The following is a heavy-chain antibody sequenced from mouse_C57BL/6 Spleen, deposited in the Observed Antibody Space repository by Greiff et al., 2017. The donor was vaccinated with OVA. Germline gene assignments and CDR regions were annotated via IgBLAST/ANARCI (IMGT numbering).Heavy chain of an antibody. CDR2: ISDGGSYT. J-gene: IGHJ3*01. V-gene: IGHV5-4*01. Sequence: EVKLMESGGGLVKPGGSLKLSCAASGFTFSSYAMSWVRQTPEKRLEWVATISDGGSYTYYPDNVKGRFTISRDNAKNNLYLQMSHLKSEDTAMYYCAREEGYDIFAYWGQGTLVTVSA. CDR3: AREEGYDIFAY. CDR1: GFTFSSYA. D-gene: IGHD2-10*02.